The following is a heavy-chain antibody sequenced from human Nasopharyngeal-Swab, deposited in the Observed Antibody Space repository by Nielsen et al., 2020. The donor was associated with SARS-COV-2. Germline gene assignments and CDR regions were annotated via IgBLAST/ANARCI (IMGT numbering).Heavy chain of an antibody. CDR1: GGSISRNNW. J-gene: IGHJ6*02. D-gene: IGHD2-21*01. Sequence: SETLSLTCTVSGGSISRNNWWAWVLQPPGEGLQWIGEVGHRGSTNYNPSLESRVTISLDESKNQFSLNLRSVTTADTAVYFCVRVSGVGITEVLYYLYYGMDVWGQGTTVTVSS. CDR3: VRVSGVGITEVLYYLYYGMDV. CDR2: VGHRGST. V-gene: IGHV4-4*02.